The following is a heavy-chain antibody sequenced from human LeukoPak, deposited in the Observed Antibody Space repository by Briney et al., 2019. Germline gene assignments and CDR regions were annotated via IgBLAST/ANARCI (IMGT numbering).Heavy chain of an antibody. D-gene: IGHD5-12*01. CDR1: GGSISSYY. CDR3: ARDRKGSGYDWDYNWFDP. Sequence: SETLSLTCIVSGGSISSYYWSWIRQPPGKGLEWIGYIYYSGSTNYNPSLKSRVTISVDTSKNQFSLKLSSVTAADTAVYYCARDRKGSGYDWDYNWFDPWGQGTLVTVSS. V-gene: IGHV4-59*01. J-gene: IGHJ5*02. CDR2: IYYSGST.